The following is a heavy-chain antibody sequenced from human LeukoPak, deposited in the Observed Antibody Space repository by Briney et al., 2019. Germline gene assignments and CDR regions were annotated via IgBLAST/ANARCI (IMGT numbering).Heavy chain of an antibody. D-gene: IGHD1-7*01. J-gene: IGHJ6*03. Sequence: ASVKVSCKASGYTFTTYDMHWVRQASGQGLEWMGWVSPNSGKTAYAQKFQDRVTMTRDTSISTGYMELSSLRSEDTAVYYCVRGYFNWNYAGVGEYYTDVWGKGTTVTVSS. V-gene: IGHV1-8*02. CDR2: VSPNSGKT. CDR1: GYTFTTYD. CDR3: VRGYFNWNYAGVGEYYTDV.